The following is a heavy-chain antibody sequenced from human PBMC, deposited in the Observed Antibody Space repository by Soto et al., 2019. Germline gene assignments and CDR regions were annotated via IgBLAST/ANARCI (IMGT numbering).Heavy chain of an antibody. Sequence: QVQLVESGGGLVKPGGSLRLSCAASGFTFSDYYMSWIRQAPGKGLEWVSYISSSSSYTNYADSVKGRFTISRDNAKNSLYLQMNSLRAEDTAVYYCARDLYKANDGGAFDIWGQGTMVTVSS. J-gene: IGHJ3*02. V-gene: IGHV3-11*06. CDR1: GFTFSDYY. CDR3: ARDLYKANDGGAFDI. D-gene: IGHD1-1*01. CDR2: ISSSSSYT.